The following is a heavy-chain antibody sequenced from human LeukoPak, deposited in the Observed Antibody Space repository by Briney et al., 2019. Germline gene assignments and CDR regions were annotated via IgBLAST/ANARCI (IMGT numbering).Heavy chain of an antibody. CDR1: GYTFTSYG. V-gene: IGHV1-18*01. J-gene: IGHJ4*02. D-gene: IGHD3-3*01. CDR2: ISAYNGNT. Sequence: ASVKLSCKASGYTFTSYGISWVRQAPGQGLEWMGWISAYNGNTNYAQKLQGRVTMTADTSTSTAYMELRSLRSDDTAVYYCARDRGPITYYDFWSGYYLFDYWGQGTLVTVSS. CDR3: ARDRGPITYYDFWSGYYLFDY.